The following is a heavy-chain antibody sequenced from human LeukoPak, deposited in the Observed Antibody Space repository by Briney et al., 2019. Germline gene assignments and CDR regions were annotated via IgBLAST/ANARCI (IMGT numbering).Heavy chain of an antibody. CDR2: IHYSGST. CDR1: GGSISSTSYY. D-gene: IGHD1-14*01. CDR3: ARERKVGGTDYFDY. Sequence: SETLSLTCIVSGGSISSTSYYWGWIRQPPGKGLEWIGRIHYSGSTYYNPSLKSRVTTSIDTSKNQFSLKLSSVTAADTAVYYCARERKVGGTDYFDYWGQGTLVTVSS. V-gene: IGHV4-39*07. J-gene: IGHJ4*02.